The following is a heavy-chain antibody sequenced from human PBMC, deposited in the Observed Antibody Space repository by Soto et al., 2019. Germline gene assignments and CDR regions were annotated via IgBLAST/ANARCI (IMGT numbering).Heavy chain of an antibody. V-gene: IGHV3-48*02. Sequence: EVRLVNSGGGLVQPGESLRLSCAASGFKFSSYGMNWVRQAPGKGLEWVSYISAGSGTTNYANSVRGRFTISRDNARTSLYLQLNSLRDDDTAVYYCARGGAGRPDDWGQGTLVLVSS. CDR1: GFKFSSYG. CDR3: ARGGAGRPDD. J-gene: IGHJ4*02. CDR2: ISAGSGTT. D-gene: IGHD3-10*01.